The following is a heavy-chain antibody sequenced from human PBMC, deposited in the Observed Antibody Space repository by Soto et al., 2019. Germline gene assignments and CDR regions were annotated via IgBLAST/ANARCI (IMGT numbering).Heavy chain of an antibody. D-gene: IGHD6-19*01. V-gene: IGHV3-30*04. CDR1: GFTFSHYA. J-gene: IGHJ5*02. CDR2: TSYDGSTK. Sequence: QVQLVQSGGGVVQPGRSLTLSCAASGFTFSHYAMHWVRQAPGKGLEWVTVTSYDGSTKYYADSVKGRFTISRDNSKNTVYLQMNSLRAEDTAVYYCARDIREAVAGIWWFDPWGQGTLVTVSS. CDR3: ARDIREAVAGIWWFDP.